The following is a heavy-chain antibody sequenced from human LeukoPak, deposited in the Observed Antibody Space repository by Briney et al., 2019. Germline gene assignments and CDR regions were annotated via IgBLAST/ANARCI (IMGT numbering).Heavy chain of an antibody. CDR3: ARGYYYDSSGHYNWFDP. Sequence: SVKVSCKASGGTFSSYAISWVRQAPGQGLEWMGGIIPIFGTANYAQKFQGRVTITTDESTSTAYMELSSLRSEDTAVYYCARGYYYDSSGHYNWFDPWGQGTLVTVSS. J-gene: IGHJ5*02. CDR2: IIPIFGTA. V-gene: IGHV1-69*05. D-gene: IGHD3-22*01. CDR1: GGTFSSYA.